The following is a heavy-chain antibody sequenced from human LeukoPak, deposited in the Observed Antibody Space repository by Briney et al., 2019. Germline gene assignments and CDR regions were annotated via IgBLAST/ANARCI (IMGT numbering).Heavy chain of an antibody. CDR3: AKGRFGEFSKSLDY. J-gene: IGHJ4*02. V-gene: IGHV3-43*02. D-gene: IGHD3-10*01. Sequence: GGSLRLSCAASGFTFDDYATHWVRQAPGKGLEWVSLISGDGDSTYSADSVKGRFTISRDNSKNSLYLQMNSLRTEDTALYYCAKGRFGEFSKSLDYWGQGTLVIVSS. CDR1: GFTFDDYA. CDR2: ISGDGDST.